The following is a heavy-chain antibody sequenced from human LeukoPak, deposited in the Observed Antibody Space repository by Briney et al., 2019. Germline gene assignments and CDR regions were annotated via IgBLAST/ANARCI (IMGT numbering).Heavy chain of an antibody. CDR1: GFTFSSYW. D-gene: IGHD3-3*01. Sequence: GGSLRLSCAASGFTFSSYWMSWVRQAPGKGLEWVANIKQDGSEKYYVDSVKGRFTISRDNAKISLYLQMNSLRAEDTAVYYCARESFGTIFGVVIYFFDYWGQGTLVTVSS. CDR2: IKQDGSEK. V-gene: IGHV3-7*01. CDR3: ARESFGTIFGVVIYFFDY. J-gene: IGHJ4*02.